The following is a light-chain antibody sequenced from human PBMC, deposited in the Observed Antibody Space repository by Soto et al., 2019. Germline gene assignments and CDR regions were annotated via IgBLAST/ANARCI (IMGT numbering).Light chain of an antibody. J-gene: IGKJ4*01. CDR2: KAS. CDR1: QSISSW. V-gene: IGKV1-5*03. Sequence: DIQMTQSPSTLSASVGDRVTITCRASQSISSWLAWYQQKPGKAPKLLIYKASSLESGVPSRFSGSGSRTEFTLTISSLQPDDFATSYCQQYNSYSPLTFGGGTKVEIK. CDR3: QQYNSYSPLT.